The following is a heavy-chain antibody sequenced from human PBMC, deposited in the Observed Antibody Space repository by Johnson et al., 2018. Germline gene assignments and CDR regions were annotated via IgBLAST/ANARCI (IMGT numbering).Heavy chain of an antibody. D-gene: IGHD6-19*01. CDR2: TYYRSKWYN. J-gene: IGHJ6*03. V-gene: IGHV6-1*01. CDR1: GDSVSSNSAA. CDR3: ASRTVAGMGSGYYYMDV. Sequence: QVQLQQSGPGLAKPSQTLSLTCVISGDSVSSNSAAWNWIRQSPSRGLEWLGRTYYRSKWYNDYAVSVKSRITINPDTSKNQFSLQLNSVTPEDTAVYYCASRTVAGMGSGYYYMDVWGKGTTVTVSS.